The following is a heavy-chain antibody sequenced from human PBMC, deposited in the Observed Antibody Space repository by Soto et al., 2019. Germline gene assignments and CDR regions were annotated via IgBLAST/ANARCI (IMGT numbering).Heavy chain of an antibody. CDR2: ISGSGGST. CDR3: AKEYTDGGYDALDY. J-gene: IGHJ4*02. CDR1: GFTFSSYA. Sequence: EVQLLESGGGLVQPGGSLRLSCSASGFTFSSYAMTWVRQAPGKGLDWVSAISGSGGSTYYADSVKGRFTISRDNSKTTLYLQINSLRAEDTALYYCAKEYTDGGYDALDYWGQGTLVTVSS. D-gene: IGHD5-12*01. V-gene: IGHV3-23*01.